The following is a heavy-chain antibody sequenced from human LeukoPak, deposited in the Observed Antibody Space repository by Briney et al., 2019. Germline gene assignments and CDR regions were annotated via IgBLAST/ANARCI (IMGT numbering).Heavy chain of an antibody. V-gene: IGHV4-4*09. CDR2: IHTSGST. CDR3: ANSYDGKIVPFDN. Sequence: SETLSLSCTVPDGSISNSFWNWVRQPPGKGLEWIAYIHTSGSTNYNPAFKSRVTLSVDTSKSQFSLRLNSVTASDTAVYYCANSYDGKIVPFDNWGQGTLVTVSS. D-gene: IGHD4-23*01. J-gene: IGHJ4*02. CDR1: DGSISNSF.